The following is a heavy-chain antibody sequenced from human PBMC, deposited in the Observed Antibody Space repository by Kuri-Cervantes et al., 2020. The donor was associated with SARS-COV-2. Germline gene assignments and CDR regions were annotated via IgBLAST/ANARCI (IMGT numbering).Heavy chain of an antibody. J-gene: IGHJ4*02. CDR1: GFSLNTSGMW. D-gene: IGHD4-11*01. Sequence: SGPTLVKPTQTLTLTCTFSGFSLNTSGMWVSWIRQPPGKALECLARIDWDDDKYYNTSLNTRLSISKDTSKDQVVLTITNMDPVDTATYYCVRIRAATVIADYWGQGTLVTVSS. CDR2: IDWDDDK. V-gene: IGHV2-70*11. CDR3: VRIRAATVIADY.